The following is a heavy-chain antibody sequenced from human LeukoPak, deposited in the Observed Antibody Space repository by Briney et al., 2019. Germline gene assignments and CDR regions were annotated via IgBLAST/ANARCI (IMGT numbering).Heavy chain of an antibody. CDR2: ISGSGGST. Sequence: GGSLRLPCAASGFTFSSYAMSWVRQAPGKGLEWVSAISGSGGSTYYADSVKGRFTISRDNSKNTLYLQMNSLRAEDTAVYYCAKDFGLSGPVDQRDYWGQGTLVTVSS. CDR3: AKDFGLSGPVDQRDY. J-gene: IGHJ4*02. V-gene: IGHV3-23*01. CDR1: GFTFSSYA. D-gene: IGHD3-3*01.